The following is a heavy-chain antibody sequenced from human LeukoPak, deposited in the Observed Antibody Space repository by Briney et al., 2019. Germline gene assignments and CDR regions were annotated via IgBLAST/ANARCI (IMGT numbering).Heavy chain of an antibody. CDR3: ATEGMVRGASRPYYFDY. CDR2: FDPEDGET. Sequence: ASVKVSCKVSGYTLTELSMHWVRQAPGKGLEWMGGFDPEDGETTYAQKFQGRVTMTEDTPTDTAYMELSSLRSEDTAVYYCATEGMVRGASRPYYFDYWGQGTLVTVSS. D-gene: IGHD3-10*01. J-gene: IGHJ4*02. CDR1: GYTLTELS. V-gene: IGHV1-24*01.